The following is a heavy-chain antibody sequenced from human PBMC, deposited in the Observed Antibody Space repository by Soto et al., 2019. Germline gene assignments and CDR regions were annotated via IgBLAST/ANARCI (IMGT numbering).Heavy chain of an antibody. CDR1: GYSFTSYW. CDR2: IYPGDSDT. V-gene: IGHV5-51*01. J-gene: IGHJ3*02. CDR3: AIRPRITMVRGVRKREYDAFDI. D-gene: IGHD3-10*01. Sequence: GESLKISCKGSGYSFTSYWIGWVRQMPGKGLEWMGIIYPGDSDTRYSPSFQGQVTISADKSISTAYLQWSSLKASDTAMYYCAIRPRITMVRGVRKREYDAFDIWGQGTMVTVSS.